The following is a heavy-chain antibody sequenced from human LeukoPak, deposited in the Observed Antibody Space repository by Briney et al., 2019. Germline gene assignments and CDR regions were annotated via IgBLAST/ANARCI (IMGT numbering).Heavy chain of an antibody. Sequence: SETLSLTCAVYDGSFSGYYWNWIRQPPGKGLEWIGKINHSGSTNYNTSLKSRVTISGDTSKNQFSLRLSSVTAADTAVYYCARSDIVATMKEFDPWGQGTLVTVSS. J-gene: IGHJ5*02. CDR2: INHSGST. CDR1: DGSFSGYY. CDR3: ARSDIVATMKEFDP. D-gene: IGHD5-12*01. V-gene: IGHV4-34*01.